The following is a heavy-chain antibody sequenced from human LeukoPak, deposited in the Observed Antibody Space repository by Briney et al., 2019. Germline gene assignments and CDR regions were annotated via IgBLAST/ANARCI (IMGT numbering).Heavy chain of an antibody. D-gene: IGHD6-25*01. V-gene: IGHV4-39*02. CDR3: ARGEIAAWGRYGVSNWYFDL. CDR1: GGSISSRNYY. J-gene: IGHJ2*01. Sequence: SETLSLTCTVSGGSISSRNYYWGWVRQSPGKGLEWIGSIYYSGNTYYNPSLRSRVTVSKDTSKNYFSLELSSVTAADTAVYYCARGEIAAWGRYGVSNWYFDLWGRGTLVTVSS. CDR2: IYYSGNT.